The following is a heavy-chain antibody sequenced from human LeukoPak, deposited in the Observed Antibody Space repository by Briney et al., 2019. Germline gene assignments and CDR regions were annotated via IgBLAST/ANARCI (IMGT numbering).Heavy chain of an antibody. CDR2: LYSGGLT. Sequence: PSETLSLTCTVSGASISSSDYYWGWIRQPPGKGLEWIGSLYSGGLTYYNPSLKSRVTISVDTSKNQFSLKVTSVTAAGTAVYSCASGGYSSGWYRSFDIWGQWTVVTVSS. D-gene: IGHD6-19*01. CDR1: GASISSSDYY. CDR3: ASGGYSSGWYRSFDI. V-gene: IGHV4-39*01. J-gene: IGHJ3*02.